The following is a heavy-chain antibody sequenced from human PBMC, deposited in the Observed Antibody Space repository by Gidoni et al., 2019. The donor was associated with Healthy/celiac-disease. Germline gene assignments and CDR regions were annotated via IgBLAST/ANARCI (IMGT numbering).Heavy chain of an antibody. J-gene: IGHJ5*02. CDR1: GFPFSSYS. CDR3: ARDGVIIYNWFDP. D-gene: IGHD3-3*01. V-gene: IGHV3-21*01. Sequence: EVQLVESGGGLVKPGGSLRLSCAASGFPFSSYSMTWVRQAPGKGLEWVSSISSSSSYIYYADSVKGRFTISRDNAKNSLYLQMNSLRAEDTAVYYCARDGVIIYNWFDPWGQGTLVTVSS. CDR2: ISSSSSYI.